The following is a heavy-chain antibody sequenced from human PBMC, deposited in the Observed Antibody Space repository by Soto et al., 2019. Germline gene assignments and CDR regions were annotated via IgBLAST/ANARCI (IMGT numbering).Heavy chain of an antibody. J-gene: IGHJ6*02. D-gene: IGHD3-3*01. V-gene: IGHV1-69*13. CDR2: IIPIFGTA. CDR3: ARKGGIFGVVSPDYYYYGMDV. CDR1: GGTFSSYA. Sequence: ASVKVSCKASGGTFSSYAISWVRQAPGQGLEWMGGIIPIFGTANYAQKFQGRVTITADESTSTAYMELSSLRSEDTAVYYCARKGGIFGVVSPDYYYYGMDVWGQGTTVTVSS.